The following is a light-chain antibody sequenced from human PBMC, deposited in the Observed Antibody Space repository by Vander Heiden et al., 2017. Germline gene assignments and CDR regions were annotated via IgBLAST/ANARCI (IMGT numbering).Light chain of an antibody. J-gene: IGLJ3*02. CDR1: SSDVGGYNY. Sequence: QSALTQPASVSGSPGQSITLSCIGTSSDVGGYNYVSWYQQHPGKAPKLMIYEVSNRPSGVSNRFSGSKSGNTASLTISGLQAEDEGDYYCSSYTSSSTPVFGGGTKLTIL. V-gene: IGLV2-14*01. CDR2: EVS. CDR3: SSYTSSSTPV.